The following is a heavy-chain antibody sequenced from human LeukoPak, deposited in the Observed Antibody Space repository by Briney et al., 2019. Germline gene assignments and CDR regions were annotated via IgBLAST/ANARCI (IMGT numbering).Heavy chain of an antibody. J-gene: IGHJ6*03. D-gene: IGHD2-2*01. Sequence: PGGSLRLSCAASGFTFSNYNMNWVRQAPGKGLEWVSSISSSSSYIYYADSVKGRFTISRDNAKNSLYLQMNSLRAEDTAVYYCAREEDVVPAAVYMDVWGKGTTVTVSS. V-gene: IGHV3-21*01. CDR2: ISSSSSYI. CDR1: GFTFSNYN. CDR3: AREEDVVPAAVYMDV.